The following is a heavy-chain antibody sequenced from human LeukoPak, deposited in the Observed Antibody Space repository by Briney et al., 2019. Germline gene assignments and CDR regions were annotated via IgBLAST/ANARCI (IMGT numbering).Heavy chain of an antibody. Sequence: GASVKVSCKASGYTFTGYYMHWVRRAPGQGLEWMGWINPNSGGTNYAQKFQGRVTMTRDTSISTAYMELSRLRSDDTAVYYCARWGEIQLWLRYTKHNWFDPWGQGTLVTVSS. D-gene: IGHD5-18*01. V-gene: IGHV1-2*02. CDR1: GYTFTGYY. CDR3: ARWGEIQLWLRYTKHNWFDP. CDR2: INPNSGGT. J-gene: IGHJ5*02.